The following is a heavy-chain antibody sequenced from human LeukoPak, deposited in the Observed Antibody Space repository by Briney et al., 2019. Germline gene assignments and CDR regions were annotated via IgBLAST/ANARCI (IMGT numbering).Heavy chain of an antibody. D-gene: IGHD4-17*01. Sequence: AASVKVSCKASGGTFSSYAISWVRQAPGQGLEWMGRIIPIFGTANYAQKLQGRVTMTTDTSTSTAYMELRSLRSDDTAVYYCARWENYGDYRIDYWGQGTLVTVSS. CDR3: ARWENYGDYRIDY. CDR2: IIPIFGTA. J-gene: IGHJ4*02. CDR1: GGTFSSYA. V-gene: IGHV1-69*05.